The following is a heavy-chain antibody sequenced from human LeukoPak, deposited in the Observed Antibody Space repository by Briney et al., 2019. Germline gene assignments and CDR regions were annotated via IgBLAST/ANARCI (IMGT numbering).Heavy chain of an antibody. J-gene: IGHJ4*02. CDR2: IYYSGST. CDR3: AQGVVVPADY. D-gene: IGHD2-2*01. Sequence: PSETLSLTCTVSGGSISSSSYYWGWIRQPPGKGLEWIGSIYYSGSTYYNPSLKSRVTISVDTSKNQISLKLSSVTAADTAVYYCAQGVVVPADYWGQGTLVTVSS. CDR1: GGSISSSSYY. V-gene: IGHV4-39*07.